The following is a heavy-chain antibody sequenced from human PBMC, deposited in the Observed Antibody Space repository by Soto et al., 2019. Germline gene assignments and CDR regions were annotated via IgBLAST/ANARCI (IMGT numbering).Heavy chain of an antibody. CDR1: GFICDDYC. J-gene: IGHJ6*02. Sequence: GVFLRLSYGASGFICDDYCMTWVRQVQGKGLEWVSSINWNGGSTGYADSVRGRFTISRDNARNSVYLQMNSLRAEDAALYYCARGREEAPHFYYGLGVWGQGTTVTVS. CDR2: INWNGGST. CDR3: ARGREEAPHFYYGLGV. V-gene: IGHV3-20*03.